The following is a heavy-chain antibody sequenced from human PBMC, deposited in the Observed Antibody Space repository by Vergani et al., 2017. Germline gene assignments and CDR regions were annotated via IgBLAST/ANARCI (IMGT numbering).Heavy chain of an antibody. D-gene: IGHD3-10*01. CDR2: INHSGST. CDR3: ARGGDYSGMDV. Sequence: QVQLQQWGAGPLKPPETLSLTCAVYGGSFSGYYWSWIRQPPGKGLEWIGEINHSGSTNYNPSLKSRVSISVDTSKNQFSLKLSAVTAADPAVYYCARGGDYSGMDVWGQGTTVTVSS. J-gene: IGHJ6*02. CDR1: GGSFSGYY. V-gene: IGHV4-34*01.